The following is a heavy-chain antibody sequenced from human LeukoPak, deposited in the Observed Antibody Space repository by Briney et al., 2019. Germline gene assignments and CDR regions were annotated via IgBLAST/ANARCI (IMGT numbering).Heavy chain of an antibody. J-gene: IGHJ4*02. CDR2: IYSNGSP. Sequence: SETLSLTCTVSGGSMGGYYWSWIRQPAGKRLEWIGRIYSNGSPTYNPSLQSRLTMTIDTSRNQFSQRQTSMTAADAAGYFCGRDRGSSWELWGRGTLVTVSS. V-gene: IGHV4-4*07. CDR1: GGSMGGYY. D-gene: IGHD6-13*01. CDR3: GRDRGSSWEL.